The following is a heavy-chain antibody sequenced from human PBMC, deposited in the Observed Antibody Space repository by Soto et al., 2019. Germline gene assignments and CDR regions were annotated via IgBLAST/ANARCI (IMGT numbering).Heavy chain of an antibody. J-gene: IGHJ5*02. V-gene: IGHV1-18*01. D-gene: IGHD6-6*01. CDR3: ARDLIAVRPGWFDP. CDR1: GYTFTTYG. CDR2: ISAYNGNT. Sequence: QVQLVQSGAEVNKPGASVKVSCKASGYTFTTYGINWVRQAPGQGLEWMGWISAYNGNTNFAQKFQGRVTMTTDTSTSTAYMELRSLRSDDTAVYYCARDLIAVRPGWFDPWGQGTLVTVSS.